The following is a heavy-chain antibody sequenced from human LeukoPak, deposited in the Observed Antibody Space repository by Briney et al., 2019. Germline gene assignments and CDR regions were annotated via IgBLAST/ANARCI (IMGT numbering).Heavy chain of an antibody. CDR2: ISYDGSNK. CDR1: GFIFSSYA. Sequence: GGSLRLSCAASGFIFSSYAMHWVRQAPGKGLERVAVISYDGSNKYYADSVKGRFTISRDNSKNTLYLQMNSLRAEDTAVYYCARVGSVTPWGMDVWSQGTTVTVSS. CDR3: ARVGSVTPWGMDV. J-gene: IGHJ6*02. D-gene: IGHD4-17*01. V-gene: IGHV3-30-3*01.